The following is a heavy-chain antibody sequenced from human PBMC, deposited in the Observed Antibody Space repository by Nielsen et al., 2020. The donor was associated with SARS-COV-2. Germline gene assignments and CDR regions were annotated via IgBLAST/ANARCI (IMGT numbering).Heavy chain of an antibody. CDR3: AREIRGPRASGDY. Sequence: SVKVSCKASGGTFSSYAISWVRQAPGQGLEWMGGIIPIFGTANYAQKFQGRVTITADASTTTAYMELSSLRSEDTAVYYCAREIRGPRASGDYWGQGALVTVSS. CDR2: IIPIFGTA. J-gene: IGHJ4*02. CDR1: GGTFSSYA. V-gene: IGHV1-69*13.